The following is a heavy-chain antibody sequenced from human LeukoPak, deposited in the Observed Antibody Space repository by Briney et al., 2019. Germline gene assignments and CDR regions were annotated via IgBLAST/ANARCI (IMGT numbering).Heavy chain of an antibody. Sequence: GGSLRLSCAASGFTFSSYSMNWVRQAPGKGLEWVSSISSSSSYIYYADSVKCRFTISRDNAKNSLYQQMNSLRAEDTAVYYCARVSGDSRACDIWGQGTIVTVSS. D-gene: IGHD6-25*01. CDR2: ISSSSSYI. CDR3: ARVSGDSRACDI. J-gene: IGHJ3*02. V-gene: IGHV3-21*01. CDR1: GFTFSSYS.